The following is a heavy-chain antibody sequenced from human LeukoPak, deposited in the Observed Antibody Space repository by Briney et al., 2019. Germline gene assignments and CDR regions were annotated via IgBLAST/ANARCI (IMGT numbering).Heavy chain of an antibody. CDR2: ISSSSSYI. CDR3: ASSIAAAGNY. CDR1: GFTVSSYS. V-gene: IGHV3-21*01. J-gene: IGHJ4*02. Sequence: GGSLRLSCAASGFTVSSYSMNWVRQAPGKGLEWVSSISSSSSYIYYADSVKGRFTIPRDNAKNSLYLQMNSLRAEDTAVYYCASSIAAAGNYWGQGTPVTVSS. D-gene: IGHD6-13*01.